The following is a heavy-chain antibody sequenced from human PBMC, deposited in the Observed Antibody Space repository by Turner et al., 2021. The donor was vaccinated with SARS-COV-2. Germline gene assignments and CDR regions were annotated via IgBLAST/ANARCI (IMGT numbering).Heavy chain of an antibody. D-gene: IGHD2-2*01. Sequence: EGQLVESGGGLVQPGGSLRLSCAASGFASSTYYMHWVRQVPGKGLEWFSRIKSDWNDTTYADSVKVRFTISRDNAQNTLYLQMSSLRVEYTALYYCALTASQASLWTYYFDYWGQGTLVTVSS. V-gene: IGHV3-74*01. CDR1: GFASSTYY. CDR2: IKSDWNDT. CDR3: ALTASQASLWTYYFDY. J-gene: IGHJ4*02.